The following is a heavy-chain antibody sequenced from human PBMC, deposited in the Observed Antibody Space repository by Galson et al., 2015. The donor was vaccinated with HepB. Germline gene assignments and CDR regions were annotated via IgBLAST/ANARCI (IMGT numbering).Heavy chain of an antibody. CDR2: IWYDGSNK. Sequence: SLRLSCAASGFSFSSYGMHWVRQAPGKGLEWVAVIWYDGSNKYYADSVKGRFTISRDNSKNTLYLQMNSLRAEDTAVYYCARGWLRGPFDYWGQGTLVTVSS. J-gene: IGHJ4*02. CDR1: GFSFSSYG. D-gene: IGHD5-12*01. V-gene: IGHV3-33*08. CDR3: ARGWLRGPFDY.